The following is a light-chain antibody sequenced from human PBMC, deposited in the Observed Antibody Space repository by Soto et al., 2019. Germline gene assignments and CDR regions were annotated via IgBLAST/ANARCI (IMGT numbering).Light chain of an antibody. CDR1: SSDVGGYDY. CDR3: CSYAGSYTWV. CDR2: DVS. V-gene: IGLV2-11*01. Sequence: QSALTQPPSASGSPGRSVTISCTGTSSDVGGYDYVSWFQQHPGKAPKLIIYDVSKRPSGVPDRFSGSKSGNTASLTISGLQAEDEADYYCCSYAGSYTWVFGGGTKLTVL. J-gene: IGLJ2*01.